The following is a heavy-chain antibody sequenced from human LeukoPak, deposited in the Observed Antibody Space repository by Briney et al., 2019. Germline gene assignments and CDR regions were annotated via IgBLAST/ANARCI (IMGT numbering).Heavy chain of an antibody. J-gene: IGHJ4*02. Sequence: SETLSLTCTVSGGSISSGGYCWSWIRQHPGKGLEWIGYIYYSGSTYYNPSLKSRVTISVDTSKNQFSLKLSSVTAADTAVYYCARVPLRVNYYFDYWGQGTLVTVSS. CDR2: IYYSGST. CDR3: ARVPLRVNYYFDY. D-gene: IGHD3-16*01. V-gene: IGHV4-31*03. CDR1: GGSISSGGYC.